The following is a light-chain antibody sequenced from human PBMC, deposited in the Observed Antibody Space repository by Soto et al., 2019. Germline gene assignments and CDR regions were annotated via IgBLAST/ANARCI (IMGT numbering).Light chain of an antibody. Sequence: DIQMTQSPSTLSASVGDRVTITCRASQSISSWLAWYQQKPGKAPKLLIYKASSLESGDPSRFSGTGSGTEFTLTISSLQPDDFATYYCQHYNSYSPVYTFGQGTKLEIK. CDR1: QSISSW. J-gene: IGKJ2*01. CDR2: KAS. V-gene: IGKV1-5*03. CDR3: QHYNSYSPVYT.